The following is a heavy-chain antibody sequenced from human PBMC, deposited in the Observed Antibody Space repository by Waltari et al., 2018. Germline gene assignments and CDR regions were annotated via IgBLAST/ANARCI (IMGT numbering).Heavy chain of an antibody. CDR2: IYYSGST. CDR1: GGSISSYY. CDR3: ASEDRIAAAGTFGY. V-gene: IGHV4-59*01. D-gene: IGHD6-13*01. Sequence: QVQLQESGPGLVKPSETLSLTCTVSGGSISSYYWSWIRQPPGKGLEWIGYIYYSGSTNDNPFVNSRFTRSVDTSKIQFSLKLSSVTAADTAVYYCASEDRIAAAGTFGYWGQGTLVTVSS. J-gene: IGHJ4*02.